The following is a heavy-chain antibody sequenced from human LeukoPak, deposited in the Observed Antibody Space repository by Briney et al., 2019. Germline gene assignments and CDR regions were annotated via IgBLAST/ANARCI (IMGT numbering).Heavy chain of an antibody. V-gene: IGHV4-38-2*02. CDR2: IYRSGVT. J-gene: IGHJ4*02. CDR1: GYSISSGYY. D-gene: IGHD3-9*01. CDR3: ARIDWNPDY. Sequence: PSETLSLTCTVSGYSISSGYYWGWIRLPPGKGLEWIGNIYRSGVTYYNPSHKSRVTISVDTSKNHFSLRLSSVTAADTAVYFCARIDWNPDYWGQGTLVTVSS.